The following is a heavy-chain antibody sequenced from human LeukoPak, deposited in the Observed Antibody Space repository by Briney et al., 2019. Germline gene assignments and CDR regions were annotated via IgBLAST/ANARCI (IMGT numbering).Heavy chain of an antibody. V-gene: IGHV3-7*01. CDR1: GSTFSSYW. CDR3: ARDHNDILTGHYYYYYYMDV. Sequence: GGSLRLSCAASGSTFSSYWMSWVRQAPGKGLEWVANIKQDGSEKYYVDSVKGRFTISRDNAKNSLYLQMNSLRAEDTAVYYCARDHNDILTGHYYYYYYMDVWGKGTTVTISS. J-gene: IGHJ6*03. CDR2: IKQDGSEK. D-gene: IGHD3-9*01.